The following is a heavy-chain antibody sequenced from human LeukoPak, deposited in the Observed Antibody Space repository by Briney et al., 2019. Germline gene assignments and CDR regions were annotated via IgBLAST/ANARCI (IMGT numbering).Heavy chain of an antibody. D-gene: IGHD6-13*01. CDR2: ISWDGGST. J-gene: IGHJ6*03. Sequence: GGSLRLSCAASGFTFDGYAMHWVRQAPGKGLEWVSLISWDGGSTYYADSVKGRFTISRDNSKNSLYLQMNSLRAEDTALYYCAKGIAAAGDYMDVWGKGTTVTVSS. CDR1: GFTFDGYA. V-gene: IGHV3-43D*04. CDR3: AKGIAAAGDYMDV.